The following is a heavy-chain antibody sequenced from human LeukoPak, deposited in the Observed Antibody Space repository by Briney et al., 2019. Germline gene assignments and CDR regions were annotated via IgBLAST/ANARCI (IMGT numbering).Heavy chain of an antibody. CDR3: ARDMSYYDSSGYYYVLASFDI. CDR1: VYTFTGYY. J-gene: IGHJ3*02. D-gene: IGHD3-22*01. CDR2: INPNRGGT. Sequence: GASVKVSCKASVYTFTGYYMHWVRQAPGQGQAWMGWINPNRGGTNYAPKFQGRVTMTRDTSISTAYMELSRLRSDDTAVYYCARDMSYYDSSGYYYVLASFDIWGEGTMVTVSS. V-gene: IGHV1-2*02.